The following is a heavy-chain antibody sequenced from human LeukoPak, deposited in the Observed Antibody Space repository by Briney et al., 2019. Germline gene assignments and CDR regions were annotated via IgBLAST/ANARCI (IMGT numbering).Heavy chain of an antibody. D-gene: IGHD5-12*01. V-gene: IGHV3-30*04. CDR2: ISYDGSDK. CDR1: GFTFSSYV. J-gene: IGHJ4*02. Sequence: PGGSLRLSCAASGFTFSSYVMHWVRQAPGKGLEWVAVISYDGSDKFYADSVKGRFTISRDSSKNTLYLQMNSLRPEDTAVYYCARARPSMWIDYWGQGTLVTVSS. CDR3: ARARPSMWIDY.